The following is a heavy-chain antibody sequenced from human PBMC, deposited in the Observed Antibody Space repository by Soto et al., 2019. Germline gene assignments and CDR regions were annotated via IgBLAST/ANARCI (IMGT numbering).Heavy chain of an antibody. V-gene: IGHV3-23*01. CDR1: GFTFSSYA. CDR2: ISGSGGST. J-gene: IGHJ6*02. D-gene: IGHD6-19*01. CDR3: AKGLKQWQIYYYYGMDV. Sequence: GGSLRLSCAASGFTFSSYAMSWVRQAPGKGLEWVSAISGSGGSTYYADSVKGRFTISRDNSKNTLYLQMNSLRAEDTAVYYCAKGLKQWQIYYYYGMDVWGQGTTVTVSS.